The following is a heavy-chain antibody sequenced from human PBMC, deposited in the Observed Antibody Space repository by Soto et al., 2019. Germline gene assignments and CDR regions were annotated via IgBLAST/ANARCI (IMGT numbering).Heavy chain of an antibody. Sequence: QMQLVQSGPEVKKPGTSVKVSCKASGFTFTSSAVQWVRQARGQRLEWIGWIVVGSGNTNYAQKFQERVTITRDMSTSTAYMELSSLRSEDTAVYYCAADPNNWNYVDPSSDAFDIWGQGTMVTVSS. CDR1: GFTFTSSA. D-gene: IGHD1-7*01. CDR2: IVVGSGNT. V-gene: IGHV1-58*01. CDR3: AADPNNWNYVDPSSDAFDI. J-gene: IGHJ3*02.